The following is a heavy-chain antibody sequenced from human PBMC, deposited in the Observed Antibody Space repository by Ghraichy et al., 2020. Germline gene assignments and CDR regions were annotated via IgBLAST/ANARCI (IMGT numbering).Heavy chain of an antibody. CDR1: GFTFSSYW. V-gene: IGHV3-74*01. CDR3: ARGHCSSTSCPLGGDYYYGMDV. J-gene: IGHJ6*02. CDR2: INSDGSST. Sequence: GGSLRLSCAASGFTFSSYWMHWVRQAPGKGLVWVSRINSDGSSTSYADSVKGRFTISRDNAKNTLYLQMNSLRAEDTAVYYCARGHCSSTSCPLGGDYYYGMDVWGQGTTVTVSS. D-gene: IGHD2-2*01.